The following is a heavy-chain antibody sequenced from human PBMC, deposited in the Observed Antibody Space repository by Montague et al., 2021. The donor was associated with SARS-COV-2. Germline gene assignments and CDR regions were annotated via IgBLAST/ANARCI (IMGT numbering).Heavy chain of an antibody. Sequence: SETLSLTCTVSGGSINDRYRSWIRQSPGKGLEWIGYISSNGKTNYNPSLKSRVTLSADASRNEFSLKLDSVTAADTAVYFCARRGYYDSAGYHWHLDLWGRGMLVTVSS. CDR1: GGSINDRY. CDR3: ARRGYYDSAGYHWHLDL. CDR2: ISSNGKT. J-gene: IGHJ2*01. D-gene: IGHD3-22*01. V-gene: IGHV4-4*09.